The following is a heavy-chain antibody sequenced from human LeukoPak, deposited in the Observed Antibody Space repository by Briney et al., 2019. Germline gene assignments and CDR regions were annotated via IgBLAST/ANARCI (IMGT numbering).Heavy chain of an antibody. CDR1: GSTFNEFG. J-gene: IGHJ4*02. D-gene: IGHD1-26*01. CDR3: ARDRPTGSYYSIDY. V-gene: IGHV3-33*01. Sequence: GGSLRLSCAASGSTFNEFGVHWVRQAPGQGLEWVALIWYDGSNKYYADSVKGRFTISRDNSKNTVYLQMNSLRVEDTALYYCARDRPTGSYYSIDYWGQGTLATVSS. CDR2: IWYDGSNK.